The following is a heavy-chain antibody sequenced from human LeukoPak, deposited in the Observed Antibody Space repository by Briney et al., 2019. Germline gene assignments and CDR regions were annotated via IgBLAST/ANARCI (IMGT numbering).Heavy chain of an antibody. CDR2: ISYDGSNK. J-gene: IGHJ4*02. D-gene: IGHD1-26*01. CDR3: ARTWEPQDEYYFDY. Sequence: PGGSLRLSCAASGFTFSSYAMHWVRQAPGKGLEWVAVISYDGSNKYYADSVKGRFTISRDNSKNTLYLQMNSLRAEDTAVYYCARTWEPQDEYYFDYWGQGTLVTVPS. V-gene: IGHV3-30-3*01. CDR1: GFTFSSYA.